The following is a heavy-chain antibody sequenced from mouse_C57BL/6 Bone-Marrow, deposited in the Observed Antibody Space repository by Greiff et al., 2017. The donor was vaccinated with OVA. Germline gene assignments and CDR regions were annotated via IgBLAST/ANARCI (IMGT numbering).Heavy chain of an antibody. CDR1: GFNIKDDY. CDR3: TTGVSVGDD. J-gene: IGHJ2*01. CDR2: IDPENGDT. V-gene: IGHV14-4*01. Sequence: VQLQQSGAELVRPGASVKLSCTASGFNIKDDYMHWVKQRPEQGLEWIGWIDPENGDTEYASKFQGKATITADTSSNTAYLQLSSLTSEDTAVYYCTTGVSVGDDWGQGATLAVSS.